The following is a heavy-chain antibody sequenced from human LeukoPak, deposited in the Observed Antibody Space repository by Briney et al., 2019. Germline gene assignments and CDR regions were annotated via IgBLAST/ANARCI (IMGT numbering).Heavy chain of an antibody. D-gene: IGHD6-6*01. CDR2: MWSESNL. Sequence: GGSLRLSCAASGVSVYTFGMHWVRQAPGKGLEWVAMMWSESNLFHADSVKGRFNIFRDISKNTLFLQMNSLGAEDTAIYYCATEYNAEEAFYHWGQGTLVTVSP. CDR3: ATEYNAEEAFYH. CDR1: GVSVYTFG. V-gene: IGHV3-33*01. J-gene: IGHJ4*02.